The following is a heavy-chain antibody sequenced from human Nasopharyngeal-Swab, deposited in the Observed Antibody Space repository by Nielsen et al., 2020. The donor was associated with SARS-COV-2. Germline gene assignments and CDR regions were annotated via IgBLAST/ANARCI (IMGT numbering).Heavy chain of an antibody. CDR2: ISWDGGST. J-gene: IGHJ6*02. CDR3: AKDIYSSSWTPWYYYYGMDV. CDR1: GFTFDDYT. D-gene: IGHD6-13*01. Sequence: GEPPKITRAASGFTFDDYTMHWVRQAPGKGQEWVSLISWDGGSTYYADSVKGRFTISRDNSKNSLYLQMNSLRTEDTALYYCAKDIYSSSWTPWYYYYGMDVWGQGTTVTVSS. V-gene: IGHV3-43*01.